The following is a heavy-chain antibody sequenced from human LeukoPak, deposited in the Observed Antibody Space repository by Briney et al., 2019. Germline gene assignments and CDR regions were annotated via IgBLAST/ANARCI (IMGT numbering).Heavy chain of an antibody. CDR3: ARDCGRSDGHIWFDP. CDR1: GYTFTGYY. Sequence: GASVKVSCKASGYTFTGYYMHWVRQAPGQGLEWMGWINPNSGGTNYAQKFQGRVTMTRDTSISTAYMELSRLRSDDTAVYYCARDCGRSDGHIWFDPWGQGTLVTVSS. D-gene: IGHD3-16*02. V-gene: IGHV1-2*02. J-gene: IGHJ5*02. CDR2: INPNSGGT.